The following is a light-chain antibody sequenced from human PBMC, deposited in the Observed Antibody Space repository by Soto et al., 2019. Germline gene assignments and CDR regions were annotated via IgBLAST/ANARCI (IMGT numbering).Light chain of an antibody. CDR3: EQYNNWPPT. CDR2: GAC. V-gene: IGKV3-15*01. CDR1: QSVGSN. Sequence: EIVMTQSPAPLSVSPGEGATLSCRASQSVGSNLAWYQQKPGQAPRLLIFGACTRVTGIPARFSGSGSGTEFTLTISSLQSEDFAVYYCEQYNNWPPTFGGGTKVEIK. J-gene: IGKJ4*01.